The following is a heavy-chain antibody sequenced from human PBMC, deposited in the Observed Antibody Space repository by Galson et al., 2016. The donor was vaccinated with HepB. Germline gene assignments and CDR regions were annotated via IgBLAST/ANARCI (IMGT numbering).Heavy chain of an antibody. D-gene: IGHD4-11*01. CDR2: IYPGHSET. CDR1: GYTFTNHW. V-gene: IGHV5-51*01. J-gene: IGHJ4*02. Sequence: QSGAEVKKPGESLKISCKTSGYTFTNHWIGWVRQMSGKGLEWMGIIYPGHSETRYSPPFEGQVTISADKSVGTAFLQWSSLKASDTAIYFCARSLNYSNYVNWGQGTPVTVSS. CDR3: ARSLNYSNYVN.